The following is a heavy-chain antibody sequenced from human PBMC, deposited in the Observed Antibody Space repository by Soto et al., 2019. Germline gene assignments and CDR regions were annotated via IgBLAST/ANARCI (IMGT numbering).Heavy chain of an antibody. Sequence: GGSLRLSCAASGFTFSSYGMHWVRQAPGKGLEWVAVIWYDGSNKYYADSVKGRFTISRDNSKNTLYLQMNSPTAGDKAVYYCARAQETDIVVVPAAIGGATYYYYYYMDVWGKGTTVTVSS. V-gene: IGHV3-33*01. CDR1: GFTFSSYG. CDR2: IWYDGSNK. J-gene: IGHJ6*03. CDR3: ARAQETDIVVVPAAIGGATYYYYYYMDV. D-gene: IGHD2-2*01.